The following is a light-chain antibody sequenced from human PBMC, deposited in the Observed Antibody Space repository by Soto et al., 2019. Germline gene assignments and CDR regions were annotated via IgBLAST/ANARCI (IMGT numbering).Light chain of an antibody. CDR3: QQYGRSPGLFT. J-gene: IGKJ3*01. CDR1: RSVSNTY. CDR2: DAS. Sequence: EIVLTQSPGTLSLSPVERATLSCRASRSVSNTYLAWYQQKPGQAPRLLIYDASSRATGIPDRFSGSGSGTDFTLTISRLEAEDFAVYYCQQYGRSPGLFTFGPGTKVDIK. V-gene: IGKV3-20*01.